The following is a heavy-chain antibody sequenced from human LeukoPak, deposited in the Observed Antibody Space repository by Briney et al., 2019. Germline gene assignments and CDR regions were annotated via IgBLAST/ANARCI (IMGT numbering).Heavy chain of an antibody. Sequence: PSETLSLACTVSGGSISSGDYYRSWIRQPPGKGLEWIGYIYYSGSTYYNPSLKSRVTISVDTSKNQFSLKLSSVTAADTAVYYCVRDRELFYWGQGTLVTVSS. J-gene: IGHJ4*02. CDR3: VRDRELFY. D-gene: IGHD1-7*01. CDR1: GGSISSGDYY. V-gene: IGHV4-30-4*02. CDR2: IYYSGST.